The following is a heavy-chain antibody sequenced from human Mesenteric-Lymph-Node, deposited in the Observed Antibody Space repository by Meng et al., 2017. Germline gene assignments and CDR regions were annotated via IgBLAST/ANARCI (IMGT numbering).Heavy chain of an antibody. D-gene: IGHD4-23*01. V-gene: IGHV3-33*01. CDR3: ARDQYYGGNGPLFDY. Sequence: GESLKISCAASGFTFSSYGMHWVRQAPGKGLEWVAVIWYDGSNKYYADSVKGRFTISRDNSKNTLYLQMNSLRAEDTAVYYCARDQYYGGNGPLFDYWGQGTLVTVSS. CDR2: IWYDGSNK. J-gene: IGHJ4*02. CDR1: GFTFSSYG.